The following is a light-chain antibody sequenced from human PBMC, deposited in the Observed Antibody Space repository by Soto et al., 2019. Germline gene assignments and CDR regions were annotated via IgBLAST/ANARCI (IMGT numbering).Light chain of an antibody. CDR3: QQRSNWLSST. CDR1: QSVSSY. CDR2: DAS. V-gene: IGKV3-11*01. Sequence: EIVLTQSPATLSLSPGERATLSCRASQSVSSYLAWYQQKPGQAPRLLIYDASNRATGIPARFSGSGSGTDFTLTISSLEPEDFAVYYCQQRSNWLSSTFGQGTKLEI. J-gene: IGKJ2*01.